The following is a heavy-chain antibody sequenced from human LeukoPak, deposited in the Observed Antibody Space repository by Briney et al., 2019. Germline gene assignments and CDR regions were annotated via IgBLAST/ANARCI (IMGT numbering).Heavy chain of an antibody. D-gene: IGHD5-18*01. Sequence: GGSLRLSCAASGFNFSSYSMNWVRQAPGKGLEWVSSISSSSSYIYYADSVKGRFTISRDDAKNSLYLQMNSLRAEDTAVYYCARDRDTAMDHWGQGTLVTVSS. V-gene: IGHV3-21*01. CDR1: GFNFSSYS. CDR2: ISSSSSYI. J-gene: IGHJ4*02. CDR3: ARDRDTAMDH.